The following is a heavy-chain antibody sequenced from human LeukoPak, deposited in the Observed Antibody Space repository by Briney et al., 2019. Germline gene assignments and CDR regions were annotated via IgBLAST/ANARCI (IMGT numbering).Heavy chain of an antibody. D-gene: IGHD3-22*01. CDR2: IYTSGST. CDR1: GGSISSGSYY. V-gene: IGHV4-61*02. J-gene: IGHJ3*02. Sequence: SETLSLTCTVSGGSISSGSYYWSWIRQPAGKGLEWIGRIYTSGSTNYNPSLKSRVTISVDTSKNQFSLKLSSVTAADTAVYYCARANDSSGYYYFDAFDIWGQGTMVTVSS. CDR3: ARANDSSGYYYFDAFDI.